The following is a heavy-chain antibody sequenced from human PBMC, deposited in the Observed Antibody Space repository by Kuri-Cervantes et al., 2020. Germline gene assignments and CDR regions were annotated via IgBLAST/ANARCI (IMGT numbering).Heavy chain of an antibody. CDR2: ISGYNGNT. Sequence: ASVKVSCKASGYTFTGYYMHWVRQAPGQGLEWVGWISGYNGNTKYAQKFQGRDTMTADTSTSTAYMELRSLRSEDTAVYYCARALPVSSSWYGGYYFDYWGQGTLVTVSS. CDR1: GYTFTGYY. V-gene: IGHV1-18*04. D-gene: IGHD6-13*01. J-gene: IGHJ4*02. CDR3: ARALPVSSSWYGGYYFDY.